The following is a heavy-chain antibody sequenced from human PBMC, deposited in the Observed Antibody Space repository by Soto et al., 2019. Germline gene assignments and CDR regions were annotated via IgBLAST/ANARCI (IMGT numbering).Heavy chain of an antibody. J-gene: IGHJ4*02. D-gene: IGHD3-3*01. CDR3: ARRNDFWSGYSSDY. V-gene: IGHV4-39*01. CDR1: GGSIGSSSYY. CDR2: IYYSGST. Sequence: SETLSLTCTVSGGSIGSSSYYWGWIRQPPGKGLEWIGSIYYSGSTYYNPSLKSRVTISVDTSKNQFSLKLSSVTAADTAVYYCARRNDFWSGYSSDYWGQGTLVTVSS.